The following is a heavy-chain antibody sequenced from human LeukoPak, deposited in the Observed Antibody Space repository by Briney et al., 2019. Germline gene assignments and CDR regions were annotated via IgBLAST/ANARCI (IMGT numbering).Heavy chain of an antibody. CDR2: ISYDGSNK. J-gene: IGHJ4*02. V-gene: IGHV3-30*09. CDR1: GFTFSSYA. D-gene: IGHD2-2*01. CDR3: ARGPLKYQLLSVFDY. Sequence: PGGSLRLSCADSGFTFSSYAMQWVRQAPGKGLEWVAVISYDGSNKYYADSVKGRFAISRDNSKNTLYLQMSSLRAEDTAVYYCARGPLKYQLLSVFDYWGQGNLVTVSS.